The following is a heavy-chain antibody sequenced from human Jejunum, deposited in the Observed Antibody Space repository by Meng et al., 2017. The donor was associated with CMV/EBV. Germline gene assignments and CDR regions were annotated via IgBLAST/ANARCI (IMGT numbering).Heavy chain of an antibody. V-gene: IGHV3-23*01. Sequence: TFAHYAMTWVRQALGKGLEWVAGLSPSGRTSYHADSVKGRFTISRDNSENTLYLQMNSLRADDTAIYYCAKVGEITPSGIWGDSPIISWGQGVLVTVSS. CDR1: TFAHYA. D-gene: IGHD3-16*01. CDR3: AKVGEITPSGIWGDSPIIS. CDR2: LSPSGRTS. J-gene: IGHJ5*02.